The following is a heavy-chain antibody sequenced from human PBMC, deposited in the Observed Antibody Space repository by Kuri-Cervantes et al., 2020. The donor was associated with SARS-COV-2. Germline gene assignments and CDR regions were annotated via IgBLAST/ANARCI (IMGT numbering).Heavy chain of an antibody. D-gene: IGHD3-3*01. CDR3: ARSRRIGNRYYDFWSASVFDY. CDR1: GGSISGYY. V-gene: IGHV4-34*01. CDR2: INHSGST. J-gene: IGHJ4*02. Sequence: SETLSLTCTVSGGSISGYYWSWIRQPPGKGLEWIGEINHSGSTNYNPSLKSRVTISVDTSKNQFSLKLSSVTAADTAMYYCARSRRIGNRYYDFWSASVFDYWGQGTLVTVSS.